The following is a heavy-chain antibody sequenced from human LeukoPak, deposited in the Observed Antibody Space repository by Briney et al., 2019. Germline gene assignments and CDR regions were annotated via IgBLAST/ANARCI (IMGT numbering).Heavy chain of an antibody. V-gene: IGHV1-18*01. CDR2: ISAYNGNT. CDR3: ARERQQLVPSLALLVRTNHDAFDI. Sequence: RASVTVSCKASGYTFTSYGISWVRQAPGQGLEWMGWISAYNGNTNYAQKLQGRVTMTTDTSTSTAYMELRSLRSDDTAVYYCARERQQLVPSLALLVRTNHDAFDIWGQGTMVTVSS. J-gene: IGHJ3*02. D-gene: IGHD6-13*01. CDR1: GYTFTSYG.